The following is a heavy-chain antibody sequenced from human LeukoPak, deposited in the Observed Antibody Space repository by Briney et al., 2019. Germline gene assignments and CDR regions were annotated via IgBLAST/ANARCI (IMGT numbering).Heavy chain of an antibody. Sequence: SDTLSLTCAVYGGSSSDCFWSWIRQPRGKGLEWIGEISHSGSTTYNPSLRSRVTISGDTSKKQFSLKLSSVTAADTAVYYCVTYYYGSSAPKRNYWGQGILVTVSS. J-gene: IGHJ4*02. CDR3: VTYYYGSSAPKRNY. D-gene: IGHD3-22*01. CDR1: GGSSSDCF. V-gene: IGHV4-34*01. CDR2: ISHSGST.